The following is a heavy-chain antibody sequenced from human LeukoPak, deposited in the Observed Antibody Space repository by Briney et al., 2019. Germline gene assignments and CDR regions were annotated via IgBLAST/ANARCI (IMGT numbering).Heavy chain of an antibody. CDR2: IYHSGST. CDR1: GDSITRYY. V-gene: IGHV4-59*08. CDR3: ARHLHYYDSSGYVTPSSFYY. Sequence: SETLSLTCTVSGDSITRYYWSWIRQPPGKGLEWIAYIYHSGSTNYNPSLKSRVTMSVDTSKNQFSLKLNSVTAADTAVYYCARHLHYYDSSGYVTPSSFYYWGQGTLVTVSS. J-gene: IGHJ4*02. D-gene: IGHD3-22*01.